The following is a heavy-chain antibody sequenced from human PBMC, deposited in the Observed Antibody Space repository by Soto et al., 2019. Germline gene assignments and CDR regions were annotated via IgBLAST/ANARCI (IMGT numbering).Heavy chain of an antibody. CDR2: ISSSSSVI. Sequence: GGSLRLSCAASGFIFSSYWMHWVRQAPGKGLVWVSYISSSSSVIDYADSVKGRFTVSRDNARNSLYLQMNSLRAEDTAVYYCARDLSWGSNWYYYMDVWGKGTTVTVSS. CDR3: ARDLSWGSNWYYYMDV. J-gene: IGHJ6*03. CDR1: GFIFSSYW. V-gene: IGHV3-48*01. D-gene: IGHD7-27*01.